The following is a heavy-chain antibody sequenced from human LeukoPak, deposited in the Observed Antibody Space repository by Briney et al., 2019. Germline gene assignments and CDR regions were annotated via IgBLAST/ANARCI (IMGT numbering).Heavy chain of an antibody. D-gene: IGHD6-6*01. V-gene: IGHV3-53*01. CDR2: IYSGGST. CDR1: GFTFSSYV. CDR3: ASLSLGHY. J-gene: IGHJ4*02. Sequence: GGSLRLSCAASGFTFSSYVMSWVRQAPGKGLEWVSVIYSGGSTYYADSVKGRFTISRDTSKNTLSLQMNSLRAEDTAVYYCASLSLGHYWGQGTLVTVSS.